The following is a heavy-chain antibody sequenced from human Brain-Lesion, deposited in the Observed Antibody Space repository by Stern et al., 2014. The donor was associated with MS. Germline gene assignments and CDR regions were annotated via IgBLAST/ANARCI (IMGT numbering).Heavy chain of an antibody. CDR2: SDHSGST. Sequence: VQLEESGPGLVKPSGTLSLTCAVSGGSISSSNWWSWVRQSPGKGLEWIGESDHSGSTIYHPSLKRRVTVSVDKSKNRLSLNLRSVPAADTAVYFCARFPASRPHVFDSWGQGTLVTVSS. CDR1: GGSISSSNW. V-gene: IGHV4-4*02. CDR3: ARFPASRPHVFDS. D-gene: IGHD6-13*01. J-gene: IGHJ4*02.